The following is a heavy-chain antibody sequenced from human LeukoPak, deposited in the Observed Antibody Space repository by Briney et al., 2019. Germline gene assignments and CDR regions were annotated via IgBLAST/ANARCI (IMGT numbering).Heavy chain of an antibody. CDR2: IYPGDSDT. J-gene: IGHJ4*02. CDR1: GYSFTSYW. V-gene: IGHV5-51*01. D-gene: IGHD3-10*01. Sequence: GESLKISCKGSGYSFTSYWIGWVRQMPGKGLEWMGIIYPGDSDTRYSPSFQGQVTISADKSISTAYLQWSSLKASDTAMYYCARAVYYYGSGSYYNPFDYWGQGTLVTVSS. CDR3: ARAVYYYGSGSYYNPFDY.